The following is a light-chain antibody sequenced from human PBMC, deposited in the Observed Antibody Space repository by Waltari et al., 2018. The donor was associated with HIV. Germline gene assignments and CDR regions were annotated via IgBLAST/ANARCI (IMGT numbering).Light chain of an antibody. Sequence: QSVLTQPPSASGTPGQRVTISCSGGSSNIGSNTVNWFQQLPGTDPKLLIYYNDQRPSGVPGRVFGSQSCTSASLAISGLQSEDEADYYCAAWDDSLNGYVFGTGTKVTVL. V-gene: IGLV1-44*01. J-gene: IGLJ1*01. CDR3: AAWDDSLNGYV. CDR1: SSNIGSNT. CDR2: YND.